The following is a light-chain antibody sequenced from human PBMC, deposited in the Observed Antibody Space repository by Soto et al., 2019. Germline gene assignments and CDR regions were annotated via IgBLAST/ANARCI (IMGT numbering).Light chain of an antibody. CDR3: QQSFSTPRT. J-gene: IGKJ2*02. Sequence: DIQMTQSPSSLSASVGDRVTITCRASQSISTYLNWYQQKVGKAPKLLIYAASSLQRGVPSRFSGSRSGTYFALTISSLQPEDFATYYCQQSFSTPRTFGQGTKLEIK. CDR2: AAS. V-gene: IGKV1-39*01. CDR1: QSISTY.